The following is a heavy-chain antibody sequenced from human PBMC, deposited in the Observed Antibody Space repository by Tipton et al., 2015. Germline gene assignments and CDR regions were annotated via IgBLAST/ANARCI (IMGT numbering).Heavy chain of an antibody. CDR3: VKELGARKPFDY. V-gene: IGHV3-23*01. CDR1: GFTFSSYG. Sequence: SLRLSCATSGFTFSSYGMNWVRQAPGKGLEWVSAIGGGATFYADSVKGRFTISGDNSKNTLYLQMNNVRAEDTAVYFCVKELGARKPFDYWGQGTLVTVSS. J-gene: IGHJ4*02. CDR2: IGGGAT. D-gene: IGHD3-16*01.